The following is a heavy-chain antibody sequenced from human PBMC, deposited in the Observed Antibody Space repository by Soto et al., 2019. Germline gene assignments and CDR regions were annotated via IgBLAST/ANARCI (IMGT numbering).Heavy chain of an antibody. Sequence: EVQLVESGGGLVQPGGSLRLSCAASGFTFSSYWMHWVRQAPGKGLVWVSRINSDGSSTSYADSVKGRFTISRDNAKNTLYLERNRLRAEDTAVYYCARDPYYYYGSGDAFDIWGQGTMVTVSS. V-gene: IGHV3-74*01. CDR3: ARDPYYYYGSGDAFDI. CDR1: GFTFSSYW. D-gene: IGHD3-10*01. CDR2: INSDGSST. J-gene: IGHJ3*02.